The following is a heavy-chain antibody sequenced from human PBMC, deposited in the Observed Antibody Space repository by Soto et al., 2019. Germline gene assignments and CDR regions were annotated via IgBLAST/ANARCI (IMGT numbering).Heavy chain of an antibody. D-gene: IGHD1-7*01. J-gene: IGHJ5*02. CDR1: GFSLSTGGVG. Sequence: QITLKESGPTLVKPTQTLTLTCTFSGFSLSTGGVGVGWIRQPPGKALEWLALIYWDDNKRYSPSLKSRLTITKDTSKNQVVLRMTNMDPVDTATYYCAHRPQIGTTGSYNWFDPWGQGTLVTVSS. CDR3: AHRPQIGTTGSYNWFDP. V-gene: IGHV2-5*02. CDR2: IYWDDNK.